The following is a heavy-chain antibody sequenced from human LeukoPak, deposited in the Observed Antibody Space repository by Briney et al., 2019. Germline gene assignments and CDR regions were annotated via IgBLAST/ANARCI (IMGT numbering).Heavy chain of an antibody. V-gene: IGHV3-49*03. Sequence: PGGSLRLSCTASGFTFDDYAMSWFRQAQGKGLEWVGCIRSKAYSGTTEYAASVKGRFTISRDDSKSIAYLQMNSLPTEDTAVYYCTRAQYYDFWSGYYMDVWGKGTSVTVSS. D-gene: IGHD3-3*01. CDR2: IRSKAYSGTT. J-gene: IGHJ6*03. CDR3: TRAQYYDFWSGYYMDV. CDR1: GFTFDDYA.